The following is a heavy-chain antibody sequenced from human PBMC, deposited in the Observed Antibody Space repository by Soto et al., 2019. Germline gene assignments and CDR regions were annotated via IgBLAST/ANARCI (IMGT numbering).Heavy chain of an antibody. J-gene: IGHJ6*02. D-gene: IGHD2-21*01. CDR2: INHRGSI. V-gene: IGHV4-39*07. Sequence: PSETLSLTCSVSGGSISSGGYYWSWIRQHPGKALEWIGEINHRGSINYNPSLKSRVTMSVDTSKNQFSLTLNSVTAADTATYYCARGGISHWAYYYYGMDAWGQGTTVTVSS. CDR3: ARGGISHWAYYYYGMDA. CDR1: GGSISSGGYY.